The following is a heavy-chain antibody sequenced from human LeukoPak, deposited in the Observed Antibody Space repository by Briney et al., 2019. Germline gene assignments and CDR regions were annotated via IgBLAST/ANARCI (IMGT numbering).Heavy chain of an antibody. V-gene: IGHV1-69*05. D-gene: IGHD3-22*01. CDR3: ARDTYDSSGEYDAFDI. CDR1: GGTFSSYA. J-gene: IGHJ3*02. CDR2: IIPIFGTA. Sequence: ASVKVSCKASGGTFSSYAISWVRQAPGQGLEWMGGIIPIFGTANYAQKFQGRVTITTDESTSTAYMELSSLRSEDTAVYYCARDTYDSSGEYDAFDIWGQGTMVTVSS.